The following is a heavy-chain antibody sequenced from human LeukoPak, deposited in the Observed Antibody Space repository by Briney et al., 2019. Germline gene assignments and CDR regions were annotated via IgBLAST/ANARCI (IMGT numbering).Heavy chain of an antibody. CDR1: GGSISSGSYY. V-gene: IGHV4-31*03. CDR3: ARATRYCSSTSCGGGGFDI. J-gene: IGHJ3*02. D-gene: IGHD2-2*01. Sequence: SETLSLTCTVSGGSISSGSYYWSWIRQHPGKGLERIGYIYYSGSTYYNPSLKSRVTISVDTSKNQFSLKLNSVTAADTAVYYCARATRYCSSTSCGGGGFDIWGQGTMVTVSS. CDR2: IYYSGST.